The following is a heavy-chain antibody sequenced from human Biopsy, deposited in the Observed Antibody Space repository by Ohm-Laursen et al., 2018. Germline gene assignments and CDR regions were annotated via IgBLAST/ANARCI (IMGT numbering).Heavy chain of an antibody. D-gene: IGHD1-26*01. Sequence: GSSVKVSCKASGDSFTSYAIGWVRQAPGQGLEWMGGIIPIPNVATYAQKFQGRVTITADESTSTAYMELSSLRSDDTAVYYCARDALGGGSYRFFYWGQGSLVTVSS. CDR3: ARDALGGGSYRFFY. V-gene: IGHV1-69*01. CDR1: GDSFTSYA. J-gene: IGHJ4*02. CDR2: IIPIPNVA.